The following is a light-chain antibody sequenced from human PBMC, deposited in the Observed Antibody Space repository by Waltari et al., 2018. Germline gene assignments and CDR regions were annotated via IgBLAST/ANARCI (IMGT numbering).Light chain of an antibody. CDR3: STWDDSLGGPV. Sequence: QPVLTQPPSASGTPGQRVTISCSGSSSNIGINSITWFQQPPGTAPKLLIYRNNQWPSGVPDRFSGYKSGTSASLAISGLQSEDEADYYCSTWDDSLGGPVFGGGTKLTVL. V-gene: IGLV1-47*01. CDR2: RNN. J-gene: IGLJ3*02. CDR1: SSNIGINS.